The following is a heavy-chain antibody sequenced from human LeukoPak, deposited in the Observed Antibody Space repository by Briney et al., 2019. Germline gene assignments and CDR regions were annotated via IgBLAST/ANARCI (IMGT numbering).Heavy chain of an antibody. CDR1: GGSFSGYY. CDR2: INHSGST. V-gene: IGHV4-34*01. CDR3: ARTIGSYFWGRVYYFDY. D-gene: IGHD1-26*01. J-gene: IGHJ4*02. Sequence: SETLSLTCAVYGGSFSGYYRSWIRQPPGKGLEWIGEINHSGSTNYNPSLKSRVTISVDTSKNQFSLKLSSVTAADTAVYYCARTIGSYFWGRVYYFDYWGQGTLVTVSS.